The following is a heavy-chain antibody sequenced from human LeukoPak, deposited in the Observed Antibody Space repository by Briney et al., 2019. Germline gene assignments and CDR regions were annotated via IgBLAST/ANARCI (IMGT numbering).Heavy chain of an antibody. D-gene: IGHD3-10*01. CDR1: GFTFTDYY. CDR3: ARDYNC. Sequence: WGSLRLSCSASGFTFTDYYMSWIRQAPGKGLEWVSYIKPSGTVIYYGGSVKGRFTISRDNAKKSLYLQMNSLRAEDTAVYYCARDYNCWGQGTLVTVSS. CDR2: IKPSGTVI. J-gene: IGHJ4*02. V-gene: IGHV3-11*01.